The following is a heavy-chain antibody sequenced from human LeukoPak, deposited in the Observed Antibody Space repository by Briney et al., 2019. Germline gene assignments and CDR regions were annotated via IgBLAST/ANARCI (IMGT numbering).Heavy chain of an antibody. J-gene: IGHJ4*02. CDR1: GFTFSNAW. CDR3: ARDTDGSPDY. Sequence: GGSLRLSCAASGFTFSNAWMNWVRQAPGKGPEWVGLIRNKPQSYTTEYAPSVKGRFTISRDDSKNSLYLQMNGLETEDTAMYYCARDTDGSPDYWGQGTLVTVSS. V-gene: IGHV3-72*01. CDR2: IRNKPQSYTT. D-gene: IGHD1-26*01.